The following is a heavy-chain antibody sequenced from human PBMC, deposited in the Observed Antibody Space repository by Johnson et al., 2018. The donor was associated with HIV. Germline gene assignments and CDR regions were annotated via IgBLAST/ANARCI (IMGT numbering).Heavy chain of an antibody. CDR2: IKSDGTST. D-gene: IGHD6-13*01. Sequence: VQLVESGGGLVQPGGSLRLSCAVSGFSFRNYWMEWVRQAPGKGLVWVSRIKSDGTSTTYADSVRGRFTISRDNAKNSLYLQMNILRAEDTAVYYCARDRRGHLSWSSDAFDIWGQGTMVSVSS. J-gene: IGHJ3*02. CDR1: GFSFRNYW. V-gene: IGHV3-74*01. CDR3: ARDRRGHLSWSSDAFDI.